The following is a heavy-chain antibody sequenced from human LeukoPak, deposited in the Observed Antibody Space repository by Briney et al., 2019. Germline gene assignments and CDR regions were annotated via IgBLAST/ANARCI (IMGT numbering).Heavy chain of an antibody. V-gene: IGHV4-61*02. CDR2: IYTSGST. J-gene: IGHJ5*02. CDR1: GGSISSGSYY. Sequence: PSQTLSLTCTVSGGSISSGSYYWSWIRQPAGKGLEWIGRIYTSGSTNYNPSLKSRVTISVDTSKDQFSLKLSSGTAADTAVYYCARDTPGSTGLGSNWFDPWGQGTLVTVSS. CDR3: ARDTPGSTGLGSNWFDP. D-gene: IGHD3/OR15-3a*01.